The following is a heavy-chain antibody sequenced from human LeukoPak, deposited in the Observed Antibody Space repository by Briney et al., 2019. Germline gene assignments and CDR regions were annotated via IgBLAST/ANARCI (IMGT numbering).Heavy chain of an antibody. Sequence: SLRLSCAASGFTFDDYAMHWVRQAPGKGLEWVSGISWNSGSIGYADSVKGRFTISRDNAKNSLYLQMNSLRAEDTALYYCARGVTYYYGSGSPYYIDYWGRGTLVTVSS. CDR3: ARGVTYYYGSGSPYYIDY. D-gene: IGHD3-10*01. J-gene: IGHJ4*02. CDR2: ISWNSGSI. V-gene: IGHV3-9*01. CDR1: GFTFDDYA.